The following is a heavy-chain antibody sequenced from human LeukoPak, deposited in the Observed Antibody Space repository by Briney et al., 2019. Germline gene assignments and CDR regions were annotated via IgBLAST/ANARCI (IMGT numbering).Heavy chain of an antibody. D-gene: IGHD6-19*01. CDR3: AKEDPVAGTPNDY. V-gene: IGHV3-30*18. CDR1: GFTFSSYG. Sequence: GGSLRLSCAASGFTFSSYGMHWVRQAPGKGLEWVAVISYDGSNKYYADSVKGRFTISRDNSKNTLYLQMNSLRAEDTAVYYCAKEDPVAGTPNDYWGQGTLVTVSS. J-gene: IGHJ4*02. CDR2: ISYDGSNK.